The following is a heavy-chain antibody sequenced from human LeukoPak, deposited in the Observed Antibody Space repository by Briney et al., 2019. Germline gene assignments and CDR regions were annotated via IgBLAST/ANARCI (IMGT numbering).Heavy chain of an antibody. V-gene: IGHV1-46*01. CDR1: GYTFTSYY. CDR3: ASQGAFEYSSSSRFDP. D-gene: IGHD6-6*01. J-gene: IGHJ5*02. CDR2: INPSGGST. Sequence: ASVKVSCQASGYTFTSYYMHWVRQAPGQGLEWMGIINPSGGSTSYAQKFQGRVTMTRDMSTSTVYMELSSLRSEDTAVYYCASQGAFEYSSSSRFDPWGQGTLVTVSS.